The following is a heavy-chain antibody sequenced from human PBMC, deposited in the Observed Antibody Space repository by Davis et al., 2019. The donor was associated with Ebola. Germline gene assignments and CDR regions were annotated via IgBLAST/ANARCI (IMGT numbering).Heavy chain of an antibody. Sequence: MPGGSLRLSCAVYGGSFSGYYWSWIRQPPGKGLEWIGSIYYSGSTYYNPSLKSRVTISVDTSKNQFSLKLSSVTAADTAVYYCASRWGGSYGETWGQGTLVTVSS. V-gene: IGHV4-34*01. CDR3: ASRWGGSYGET. CDR2: IYYSGST. CDR1: GGSFSGYY. J-gene: IGHJ5*02. D-gene: IGHD1-26*01.